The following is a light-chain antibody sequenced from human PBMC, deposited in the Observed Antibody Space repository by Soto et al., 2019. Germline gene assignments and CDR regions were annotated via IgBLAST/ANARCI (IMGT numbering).Light chain of an antibody. CDR3: QQYCGSPRT. J-gene: IGKJ1*01. CDR2: GAS. CDR1: QSVSSNY. V-gene: IGKV3-20*01. Sequence: EIVLTQSPATLSLSPGERATLSCRASQSVSSNYLAWYQQKSGQAPRLLIYGASSRATGIPDRFSGSGSGTDFTLTISRLEPDDFAVYYCQQYCGSPRTFGQGTRVDIK.